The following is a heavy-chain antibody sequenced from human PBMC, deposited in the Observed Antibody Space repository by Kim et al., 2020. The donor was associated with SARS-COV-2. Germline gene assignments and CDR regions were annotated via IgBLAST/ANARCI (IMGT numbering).Heavy chain of an antibody. V-gene: IGHV3-11*05. J-gene: IGHJ6*02. CDR3: ARVGYDYVWGSYRDYYYYDGMDV. D-gene: IGHD3-16*02. Sequence: GGSLRLSCAASGFTFSDYYMSWIRQAPGKGLEWVSYISSSSSYTNYADSVKGRFTISRDNAKNSLYLQMNSLRAEDTAVYYCARVGYDYVWGSYRDYYYYDGMDVWGPGTPVTVSS. CDR2: ISSSSSYT. CDR1: GFTFSDYY.